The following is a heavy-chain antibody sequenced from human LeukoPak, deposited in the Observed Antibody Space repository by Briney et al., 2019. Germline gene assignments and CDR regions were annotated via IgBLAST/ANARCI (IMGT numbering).Heavy chain of an antibody. J-gene: IGHJ4*02. CDR3: AKETSSSFDY. CDR2: ISNSGGST. CDR1: GFTFSSYW. Sequence: GGSLRLSCVGSGFTFSSYWMNWVRQAPGKGLEWVSGISNSGGSTYYADSVKGRFTISRDNSKNTLYLQMNSLRAEDTAVYYCAKETSSSFDYWGQGTLVTVSS. D-gene: IGHD6-6*01. V-gene: IGHV3-23*01.